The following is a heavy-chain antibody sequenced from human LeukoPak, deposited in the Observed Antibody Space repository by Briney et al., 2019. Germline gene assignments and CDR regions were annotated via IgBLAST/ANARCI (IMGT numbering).Heavy chain of an antibody. D-gene: IGHD3-3*01. CDR2: IKQDGSEK. J-gene: IGHJ4*02. Sequence: GGSLRLSCAASGFTFSTYWMSWVHQAPGKGLEWVANIKQDGSEKYYVDSVKGRFTISRDNAKNSLYLQMNSLRAEDTAVYYCARSNYDFWSGYLYYLDYWGQGTLVTVSS. CDR1: GFTFSTYW. V-gene: IGHV3-7*01. CDR3: ARSNYDFWSGYLYYLDY.